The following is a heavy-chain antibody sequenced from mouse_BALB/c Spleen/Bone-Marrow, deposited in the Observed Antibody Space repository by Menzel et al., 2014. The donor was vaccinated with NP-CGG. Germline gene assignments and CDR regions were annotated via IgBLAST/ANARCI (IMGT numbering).Heavy chain of an antibody. CDR1: GYAFSISW. CDR2: IYPGDGDT. CDR3: ARSDGYRAMDY. J-gene: IGHJ4*01. V-gene: IGHV1-82*01. Sequence: QVQLQQYGPELVKPGASVKISCKASGYAFSISWMNWVKQRPGQGLEWIGRIYPGDGDTYYNGQFKGKATLTADKSSSTAYMQLSSLTSVDSAVYFCARSDGYRAMDYWGQGTSVTVSS. D-gene: IGHD2-3*01.